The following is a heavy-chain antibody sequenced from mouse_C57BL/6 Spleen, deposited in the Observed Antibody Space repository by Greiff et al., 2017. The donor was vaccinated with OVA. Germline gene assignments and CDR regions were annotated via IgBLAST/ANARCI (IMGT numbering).Heavy chain of an antibody. CDR3: AKHAERYDGYWYFDV. Sequence: QVQLKESGPGLVAPSQSLSITCTVSGFSLTSYGVDWVRQPPGKGLELLGVIWGGGRTNFNSALMSILSISKDNSKSQVFLKMNSLQTDDTAMYYCAKHAERYDGYWYFDVWGTGTTVTVSS. D-gene: IGHD2-3*01. J-gene: IGHJ1*03. CDR2: IWGGGRT. V-gene: IGHV2-9*01. CDR1: GFSLTSYG.